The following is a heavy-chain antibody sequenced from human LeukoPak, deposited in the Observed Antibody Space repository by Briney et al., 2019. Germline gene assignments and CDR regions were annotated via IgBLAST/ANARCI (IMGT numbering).Heavy chain of an antibody. CDR2: ISGSGGST. CDR1: GFTFSSYA. CDR3: AKEVDIVATNNHLFDY. V-gene: IGHV3-23*01. J-gene: IGHJ4*02. Sequence: PGGSLRLSCAASGFTFSSYAMSWVRQAPGKGLEWVSAISGSGGSTYYADSVKGRFTISRDNSKNTLYLQMNSLRAEDTAVYYCAKEVDIVATNNHLFDYWGQGTLVTVSS. D-gene: IGHD5-12*01.